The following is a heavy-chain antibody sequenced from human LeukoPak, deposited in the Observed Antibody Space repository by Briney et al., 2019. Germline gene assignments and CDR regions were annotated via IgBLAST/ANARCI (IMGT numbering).Heavy chain of an antibody. CDR3: AREYYYDSSGYDY. Sequence: KPSETLSLTCTVSGGSISSSSYYWGWIRQPPGKGLEWIGSIYYSGSTYYNPSLKSRVTISVDTSKNQFSLKLSSVTAADTAVYYCAREYYYDSSGYDYWGQGTLVTVSS. CDR2: IYYSGST. V-gene: IGHV4-39*07. CDR1: GGSISSSSYY. J-gene: IGHJ4*02. D-gene: IGHD3-22*01.